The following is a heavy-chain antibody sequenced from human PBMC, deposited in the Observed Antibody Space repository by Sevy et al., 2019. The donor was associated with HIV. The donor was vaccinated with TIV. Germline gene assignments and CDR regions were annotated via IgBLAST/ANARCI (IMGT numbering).Heavy chain of an antibody. D-gene: IGHD2-15*01. CDR1: GFIFNNYD. J-gene: IGHJ4*02. V-gene: IGHV3-30*18. Sequence: GGSLRLSCAASGFIFNNYDMYWIRQAPGKGLEWVATVSYDGADKDYADIVKGRFTISRYSSRSMLYLQMSSLRPEDTGVYFCAKDMVDCSGGTCYSGAVSPFESWGQGTLVTVSS. CDR3: AKDMVDCSGGTCYSGAVSPFES. CDR2: VSYDGADK.